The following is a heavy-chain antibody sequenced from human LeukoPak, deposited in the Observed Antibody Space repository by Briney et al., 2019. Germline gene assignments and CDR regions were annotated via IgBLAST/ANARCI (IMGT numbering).Heavy chain of an antibody. CDR2: ISFDGSNQ. V-gene: IGHV3-30*18. D-gene: IGHD4-17*01. J-gene: IGHJ1*01. CDR3: AKSHPPTVTTEEGEYLQH. Sequence: GGSLRLSCAASGFTFSSYGMHWVRQAPGQGLEWVAVISFDGSNQYYADSVKGRFTIYRDNFKNTVYLQMNSLRAEETAVYYCAKSHPPTVTTEEGEYLQHWGQGTLVTVSS. CDR1: GFTFSSYG.